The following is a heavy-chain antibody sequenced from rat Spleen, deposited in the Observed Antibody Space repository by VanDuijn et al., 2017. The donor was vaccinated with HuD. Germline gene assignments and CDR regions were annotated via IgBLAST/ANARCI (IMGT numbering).Heavy chain of an antibody. CDR3: TRENWVLDV. D-gene: IGHD3-6*01. V-gene: IGHV5-31*01. CDR1: GFTFNNYW. Sequence: EVQLVESGGGLVQPGRSMKLSCADSGFTFNNYWMTWIRQAPGKGLEWVASITHNDGNTYYPDSVMGRFTISRNNAKSTLYLQMNSLRSEDTATYYCTRENWVLDVWGQGTSVTVSS. CDR2: ITHNDGNT. J-gene: IGHJ4*01.